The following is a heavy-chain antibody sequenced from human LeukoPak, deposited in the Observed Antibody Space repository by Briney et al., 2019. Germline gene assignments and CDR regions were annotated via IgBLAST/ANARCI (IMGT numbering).Heavy chain of an antibody. D-gene: IGHD2-15*01. V-gene: IGHV3-7*01. CDR2: IKQDGSEK. Sequence: GGSLRLSCAASGFTFSSYWMSWVRHAPGKGLELVANIKQDGSEKYYVDSVKGRFTISRDNAKNSLYLQMNSLRAEDTAVYYCARGPKIVVVVAATPDDYWGQGTLVTVSS. J-gene: IGHJ4*02. CDR1: GFTFSSYW. CDR3: ARGPKIVVVVAATPDDY.